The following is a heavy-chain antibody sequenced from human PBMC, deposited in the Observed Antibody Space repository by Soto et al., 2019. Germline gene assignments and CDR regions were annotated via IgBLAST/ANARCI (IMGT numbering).Heavy chain of an antibody. D-gene: IGHD3-9*01. J-gene: IGHJ5*02. Sequence: GGSLRLSCAASGFTFSDYTMNWVRQAPGKGLEWVSSISSSSSYIYYADSVKGRFTISRHNAKNSLYLQMNSLRPEDTAFYFCARDIDISVDVLSYFDPWGQGTLVTVSS. CDR1: GFTFSDYT. CDR3: ARDIDISVDVLSYFDP. V-gene: IGHV3-21*01. CDR2: ISSSSSYI.